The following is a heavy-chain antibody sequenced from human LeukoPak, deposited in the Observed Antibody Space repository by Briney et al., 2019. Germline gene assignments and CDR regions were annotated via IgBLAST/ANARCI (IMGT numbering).Heavy chain of an antibody. D-gene: IGHD6-13*01. Sequence: PSETLSLTCTVSGGSISSGGYYWSWIRQHPGKGLEWIGYIYYSGSTYYNPSLKSRVTISVDTSENQFSLKLSSVTAADTAVYYCASSIAAAGTLEAFDIWGQGTMVTVSS. CDR1: GGSISSGGYY. CDR2: IYYSGST. CDR3: ASSIAAAGTLEAFDI. J-gene: IGHJ3*02. V-gene: IGHV4-31*03.